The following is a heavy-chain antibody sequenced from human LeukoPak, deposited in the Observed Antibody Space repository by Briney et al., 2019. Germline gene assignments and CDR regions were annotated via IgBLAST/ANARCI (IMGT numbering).Heavy chain of an antibody. V-gene: IGHV3-21*01. CDR3: ARVSFADGGYFEY. Sequence: GGSLRLSCAASGFTFATYSMNWVRQAPGKGLEWVSSISSTSSYIYYADSLKGRFTISRDNAKNSLYLQTNSLRAEDTAVYYCARVSFADGGYFEYWGQGTLVTVSS. J-gene: IGHJ4*02. CDR2: ISSTSSYI. D-gene: IGHD2-15*01. CDR1: GFTFATYS.